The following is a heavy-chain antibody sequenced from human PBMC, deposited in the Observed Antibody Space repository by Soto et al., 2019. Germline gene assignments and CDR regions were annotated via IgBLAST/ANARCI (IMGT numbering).Heavy chain of an antibody. V-gene: IGHV3-74*01. D-gene: IGHD5-18*01. CDR3: ARPQFNSPNYYMDV. CDR2: INADGGTT. J-gene: IGHJ6*03. Sequence: EVQLVESGGGLVQPGGSLTLSCVASGFTLSSYWMHWVRQAPGKGLVWVSRINADGGTTYYVDSVRGRFTASRDNAKNTLYLQMNSLTADDTAVYYCARPQFNSPNYYMDVWGKGTAVTVSS. CDR1: GFTLSSYW.